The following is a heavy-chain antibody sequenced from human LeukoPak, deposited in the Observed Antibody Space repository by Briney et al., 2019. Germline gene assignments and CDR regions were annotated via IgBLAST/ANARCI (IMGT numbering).Heavy chain of an antibody. CDR2: IYHSGST. V-gene: IGHV4-38-2*02. Sequence: LETLCLTCTASGYSISSGYYWGWIRKPPGRGLEWIGSIYHSGSTYYNPSLKSRVTISVDTSKNQFSLKKDYVTATDSAEYYCPRDKENIVVEPAAVYYMHFWGKGQTATVS. J-gene: IGHJ6*03. D-gene: IGHD2-2*01. CDR1: GYSISSGYY. CDR3: PRDKENIVVEPAAVYYMHF.